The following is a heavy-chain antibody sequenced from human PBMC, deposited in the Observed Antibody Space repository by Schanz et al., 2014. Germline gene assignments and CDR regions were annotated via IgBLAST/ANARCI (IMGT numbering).Heavy chain of an antibody. CDR2: IWYDGSNK. D-gene: IGHD1-26*01. Sequence: QVQLVESGGGVVQPGRSLRLSCAASGFTFSSYGMHWVRQAPGKGLEWVAIIWYDGSNKYYADSVKGRFTISRDNSNNSLYLQMNSLRAEDTAVYYCARDSGSHYLVDYWGQGTLVTVSS. CDR3: ARDSGSHYLVDY. CDR1: GFTFSSYG. V-gene: IGHV3-33*01. J-gene: IGHJ4*02.